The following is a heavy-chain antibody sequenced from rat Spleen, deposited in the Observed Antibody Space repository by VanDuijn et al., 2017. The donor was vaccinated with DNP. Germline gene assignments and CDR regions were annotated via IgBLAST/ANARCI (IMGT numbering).Heavy chain of an antibody. J-gene: IGHJ2*01. CDR2: ISYSGST. Sequence: EVQLQESGPGLVKPSQSLSLTCSVTGYSIISNYWGWIRKFPGNKMEWIGHISYSGSTTYNPSLKSRISITRDTSKNQFFLHLKSVTTEDTATYYCARWSDYFDYWGQGVMVTVSS. CDR1: GYSIISNY. V-gene: IGHV3-1*01. CDR3: ARWSDYFDY.